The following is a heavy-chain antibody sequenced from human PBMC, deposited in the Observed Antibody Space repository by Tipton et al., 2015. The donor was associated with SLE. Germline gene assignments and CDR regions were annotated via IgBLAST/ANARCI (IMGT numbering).Heavy chain of an antibody. CDR3: ARGSRTDSSGYYYVRDFDI. CDR2: INHSGST. Sequence: TLSLTCAVYGGSVSGYYWSWIRQSPGKGLEWIGEINHSGSTNYNQSLNSRATISVDTSKNQFSLKLTSVTAADTATYYCARGSRTDSSGYYYVRDFDIWGQGTTVTVSS. V-gene: IGHV4-34*01. CDR1: GGSVSGYY. J-gene: IGHJ3*02. D-gene: IGHD3-22*01.